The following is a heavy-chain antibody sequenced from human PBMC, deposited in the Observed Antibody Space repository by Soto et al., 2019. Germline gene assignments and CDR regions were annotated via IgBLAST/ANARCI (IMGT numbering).Heavy chain of an antibody. CDR3: AKDSGQLPTYLDY. V-gene: IGHV3-30*18. J-gene: IGHJ4*02. D-gene: IGHD2-2*01. CDR1: GFTFRNYD. Sequence: QVQLVESGGGVVQPGRSLRLSCAASGFTFRNYDMHWVRQAPGKGLQWLTVISFDGTNKYYADSVKGRFTVARDNSQDTVYLQLNSLRSEDTAVYYCAKDSGQLPTYLDYWGQGTLVTVSS. CDR2: ISFDGTNK.